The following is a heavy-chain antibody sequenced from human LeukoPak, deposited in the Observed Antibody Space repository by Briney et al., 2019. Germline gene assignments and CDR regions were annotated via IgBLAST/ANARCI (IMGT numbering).Heavy chain of an antibody. D-gene: IGHD5-12*01. CDR2: IIPIFGTA. CDR3: ARERYSGYDLLGMDV. V-gene: IGHV1-69*13. J-gene: IGHJ6*02. Sequence: GASVTVSCKASGGTFSSYAISWVRQAPGQGLEWMGGIIPIFGTANYAQKFQGRVTITADESTSTAYMELSSLRSEDTAVYYCARERYSGYDLLGMDVWGQGTTVTVSS. CDR1: GGTFSSYA.